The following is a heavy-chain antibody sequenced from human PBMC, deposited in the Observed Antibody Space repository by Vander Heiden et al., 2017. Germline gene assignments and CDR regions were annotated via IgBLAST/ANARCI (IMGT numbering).Heavy chain of an antibody. J-gene: IGHJ5*02. CDR1: GDSVSSNSAA. D-gene: IGHD3-10*01. V-gene: IGHV6-1*01. CDR2: TYYRSKWYN. CDR3: ARGLQGCGELFFNWFDP. Sequence: SGDSVSSNSAAWNWIRQSPSRGLEWLGRTYYRSKWYNDYAVSVKSRITINPDTSKNQFSLQLNSVTPEDTAVYYCARGLQGCGELFFNWFDPWGQGTLVTVSS.